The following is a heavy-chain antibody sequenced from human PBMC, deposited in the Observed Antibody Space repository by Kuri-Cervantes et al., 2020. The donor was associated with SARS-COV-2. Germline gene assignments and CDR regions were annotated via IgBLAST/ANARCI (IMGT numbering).Heavy chain of an antibody. J-gene: IGHJ4*02. V-gene: IGHV3-73*01. CDR3: TTLIDY. CDR2: VRGKANNYAT. CDR1: GFTFSYYY. Sequence: GGSLRLSCAASGFTFSYYYMSGVRQAPGKGLEWVGRVRGKANNYATAYAASVKGRFTISRDDSKNMAYLQMNSLKAEDTAVYYCTTLIDYWGQGALVTVSS.